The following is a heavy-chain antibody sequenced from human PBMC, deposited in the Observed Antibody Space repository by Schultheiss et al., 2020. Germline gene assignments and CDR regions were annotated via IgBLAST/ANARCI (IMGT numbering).Heavy chain of an antibody. J-gene: IGHJ3*02. V-gene: IGHV3-52*02. CDR1: GFTFSNAW. CDR3: AKELLLAAGAFDI. Sequence: GGSLRLSCAASGFTFSNAWMSWVRQAPEKGQEWVADIKCDGSEKYYVDSVKGRFTISRDNSKKTLFLQMNSLSPEDTAVYYCAKELLLAAGAFDIWGQGTMVT. D-gene: IGHD1-26*01. CDR2: IKCDGSEK.